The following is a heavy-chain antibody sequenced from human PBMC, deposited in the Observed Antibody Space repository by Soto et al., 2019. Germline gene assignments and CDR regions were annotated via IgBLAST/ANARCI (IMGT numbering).Heavy chain of an antibody. D-gene: IGHD6-13*01. Sequence: EVQLLESGGGLVQPGGSLRLSFAASGFTFTSYAMSWVRQAPGKGLKWVSAISGSGGSTYYADSVKGRFTISSDNSKNTLYLQMNSLRAEDTAVYYCAKDRSTGSWREGWFDPWGQGTLVTVSS. CDR2: ISGSGGST. J-gene: IGHJ5*02. CDR1: GFTFTSYA. V-gene: IGHV3-23*01. CDR3: AKDRSTGSWREGWFDP.